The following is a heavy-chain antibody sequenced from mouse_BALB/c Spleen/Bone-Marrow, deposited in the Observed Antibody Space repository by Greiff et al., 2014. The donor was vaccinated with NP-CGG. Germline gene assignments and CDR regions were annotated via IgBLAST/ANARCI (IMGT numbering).Heavy chain of an antibody. CDR2: INPYNGGT. CDR1: GYSFTGYT. Sequence: EVQLQESGPELVKPGASMKISCKASGYSFTGYTMNWVKRSHGKNLEWIGLINPYNGGTSYNQKFKGKATLTVDKPSSTAYMELLSLTSEDSAVYYCARDYYGSSYGFAYWGQGTLVTVSA. CDR3: ARDYYGSSYGFAY. D-gene: IGHD1-1*01. J-gene: IGHJ3*01. V-gene: IGHV1-18*01.